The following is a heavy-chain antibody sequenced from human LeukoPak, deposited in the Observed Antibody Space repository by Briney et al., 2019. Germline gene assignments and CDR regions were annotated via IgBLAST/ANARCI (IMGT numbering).Heavy chain of an antibody. CDR2: IYHSGST. J-gene: IGHJ4*02. CDR1: GYSISSGYY. D-gene: IGHD1-26*01. CDR3: ASLGGAIDY. V-gene: IGHV4-38-2*02. Sequence: SETLSLTCTVSGYSISSGYYWGWIRQPPGKGLEWIGSIYHSGSTYYNPSLKSRVTISVDTSKNHFSLKVTSVTAADTAVYYCASLGGAIDYWGPGTLVTVSS.